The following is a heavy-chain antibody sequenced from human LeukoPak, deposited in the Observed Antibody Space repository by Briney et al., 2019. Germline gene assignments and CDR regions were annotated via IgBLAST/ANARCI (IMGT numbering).Heavy chain of an antibody. V-gene: IGHV4-4*07. J-gene: IGHJ6*03. D-gene: IGHD6-13*01. CDR1: GGSISSYY. Sequence: SETLSLTRTVSGGSISSYYWSWIRQPAGKGLEWIGRIYTSGSTNYNPSLKSRVTMSVDTSKDQFPLKLSSVTAADTAVYYCARGISSSRIYSYYYYYMDVWGKGTTVTVSS. CDR2: IYTSGST. CDR3: ARGISSSRIYSYYYYYMDV.